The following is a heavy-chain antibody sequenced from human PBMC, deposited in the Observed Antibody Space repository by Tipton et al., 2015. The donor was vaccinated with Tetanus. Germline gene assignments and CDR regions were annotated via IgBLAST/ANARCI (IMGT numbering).Heavy chain of an antibody. J-gene: IGHJ4*02. D-gene: IGHD3-10*01. CDR3: ARHPPPYYYGSGSYLDY. Sequence: LRLSCTVSGDSISSGDFYWSWIRQHPGKGLEWIGYIYFTGTTYYNPSLESRLTISIDTSKNQFSLRLSSVTAADTAVYFCARHPPPYYYGSGSYLDYWGQGTPVTVSS. CDR1: GDSISSGDFY. CDR2: IYFTGTT. V-gene: IGHV4-30-4*08.